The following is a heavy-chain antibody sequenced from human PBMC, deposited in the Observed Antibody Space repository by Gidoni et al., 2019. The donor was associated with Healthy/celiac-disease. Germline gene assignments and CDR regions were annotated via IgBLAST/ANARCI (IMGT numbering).Heavy chain of an antibody. J-gene: IGHJ4*02. D-gene: IGHD3-16*01. CDR1: GFPFRSYA. CDR3: AKDRGGAPSAGFDY. Sequence: EVQLLESGGGLVQPGGSLRLSCSASGFPFRSYAMSWVRQAPGKGLEWVSAISGSGGSTYYADSVKGRFTISRDNSKNTLYLQMNSLRAEDTAVYYCAKDRGGAPSAGFDYWGQGTLVTVSS. CDR2: ISGSGGST. V-gene: IGHV3-23*01.